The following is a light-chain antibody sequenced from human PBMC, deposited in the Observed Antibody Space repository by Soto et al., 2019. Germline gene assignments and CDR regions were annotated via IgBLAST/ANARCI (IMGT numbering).Light chain of an antibody. CDR2: EVN. CDR1: SSDVGGYNY. J-gene: IGLJ3*02. CDR3: SSYTTSSTLV. Sequence: QSVLTQPASVSGSPGQSITISCTGTSSDVGGYNYVSWYQHHPGKAPKLIIYEVNNRPSGVSNRFSGSKSGNTASLTISGLQAEDEADYYCSSYTTSSTLVFGGGTQLTVL. V-gene: IGLV2-14*01.